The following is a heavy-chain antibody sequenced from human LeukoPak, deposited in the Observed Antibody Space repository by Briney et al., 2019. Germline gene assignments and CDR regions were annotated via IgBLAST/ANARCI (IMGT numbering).Heavy chain of an antibody. D-gene: IGHD1-1*01. V-gene: IGHV4-59*08. J-gene: IGHJ3*02. Sequence: SETLSLTCSVSGGSIRSYYWSWIRQPPGKGLEWIGYIFHSGSTNYNPSLKSRVTISVDTSKNQFSLKLSTVTAADTAVYYCARVRRVAGSDAFDIWGQGTMVTVSS. CDR3: ARVRRVAGSDAFDI. CDR2: IFHSGST. CDR1: GGSIRSYY.